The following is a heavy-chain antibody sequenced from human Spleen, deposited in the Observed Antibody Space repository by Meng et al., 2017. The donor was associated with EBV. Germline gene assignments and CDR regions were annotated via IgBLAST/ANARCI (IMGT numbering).Heavy chain of an antibody. Sequence: QVQLHQWGQGRLKPPAPLSLTCAVYCKSFSAYYWSWIRQPPRKGLEWIRQINHSGSTHYNPSLKSRVPISVDTSKNQFSLKLSSVTAADTAVYYCARGGHFGAAAGPDYWGQGTLVTVSS. J-gene: IGHJ4*02. CDR3: ARGGHFGAAAGPDY. D-gene: IGHD6-13*01. V-gene: IGHV4-34*01. CDR1: CKSFSAYY. CDR2: INHSGST.